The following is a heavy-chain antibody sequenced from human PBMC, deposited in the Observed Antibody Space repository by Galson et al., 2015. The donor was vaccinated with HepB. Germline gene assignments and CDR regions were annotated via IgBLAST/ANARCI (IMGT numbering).Heavy chain of an antibody. CDR2: ISAGGGST. V-gene: IGHV3-23*01. D-gene: IGHD5-18*01. Sequence: SLRLSCAATGFTFSTFAMSWVRLAPGKGLEWVSSISAGGGSTYYADSVKGRFTISRDDSRNTLFLQMNSLRAEDTAIYYCAKDSSRGYSYSYCDSWGQGTLVSV. CDR1: GFTFSTFA. J-gene: IGHJ5*01. CDR3: AKDSSRGYSYSYCDS.